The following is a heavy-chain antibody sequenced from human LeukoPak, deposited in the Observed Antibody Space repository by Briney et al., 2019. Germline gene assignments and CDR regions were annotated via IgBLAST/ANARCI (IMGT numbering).Heavy chain of an antibody. CDR1: GYSFTNFW. CDR2: IYPGDSGT. J-gene: IGHJ3*02. CDR3: ARRGVTIFAGAFDI. D-gene: IGHD3-3*01. V-gene: IGHV5-51*01. Sequence: GESLKISCKGSGYSFTNFWIGWVGQMPGKGLEWMGIIYPGDSGTRYSPSFQGQVTISAGKSISTAYLQWSSVKASDAAMYYCARRGVTIFAGAFDIWGQGTMVTVSS.